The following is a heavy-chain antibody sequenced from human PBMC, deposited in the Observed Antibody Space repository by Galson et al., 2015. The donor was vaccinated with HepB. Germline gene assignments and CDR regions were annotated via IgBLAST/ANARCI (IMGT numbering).Heavy chain of an antibody. J-gene: IGHJ3*01. D-gene: IGHD1-1*01. V-gene: IGHV3-33*01. Sequence: SLRLSCAASGFTFRSYGMHWVRQAPGKGLEWVAVIWYDGSNKYYTDSVKGRFTISRDNSKNTLFLQMNSLRAEDTAVYYCARGLEFHAYDFWGQGTMVTVSS. CDR2: IWYDGSNK. CDR3: ARGLEFHAYDF. CDR1: GFTFRSYG.